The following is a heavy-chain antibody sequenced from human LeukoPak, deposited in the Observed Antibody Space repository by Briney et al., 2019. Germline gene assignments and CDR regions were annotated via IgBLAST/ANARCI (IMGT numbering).Heavy chain of an antibody. J-gene: IGHJ4*02. CDR3: TRFYDRSGPHFDY. D-gene: IGHD3-22*01. CDR1: GGSISSDY. V-gene: IGHV4-59*01. CDR2: IHYSGST. Sequence: SETLSLTCTVSGGSISSDYWSWIRQPPGKGLEWIGDIHYSGSTNYNPSLKSRVTISVDTSKNQFSLKLSSVTASDTAVYYCTRFYDRSGPHFDYWGQGTLVTVSS.